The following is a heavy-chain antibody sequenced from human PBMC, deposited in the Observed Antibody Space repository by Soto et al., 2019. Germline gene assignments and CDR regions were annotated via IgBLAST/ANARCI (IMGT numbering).Heavy chain of an antibody. V-gene: IGHV3-30-3*01. CDR1: GFTFSSYA. CDR2: ISYAGSNK. Sequence: QVQLVESGGGVVQPGRSLRLSCAASGFTFSSYAMHWVRQAPGKGLEWVAVISYAGSNKYYAESLKGRFTISRDNSKNTLYLQLNSLRAEDTAVYYCARDDSASFDYWGQGTLVTVSS. CDR3: ARDDSASFDY. D-gene: IGHD3-22*01. J-gene: IGHJ4*02.